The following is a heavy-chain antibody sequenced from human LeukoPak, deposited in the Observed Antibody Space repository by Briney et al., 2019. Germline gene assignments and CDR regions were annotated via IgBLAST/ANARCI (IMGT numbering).Heavy chain of an antibody. V-gene: IGHV1-8*03. D-gene: IGHD2-15*01. Sequence: ASVKVSCKASGYTFTSYDINWVRQATGQGLEWMGWMNPNSGNTGYVQKFQGRVTITRNTSISTAYMELSSLRSEDTAVYYCAKDRGYCSGGSCYSVRLSPSWFDPWGQGTLVTVSS. J-gene: IGHJ5*02. CDR2: MNPNSGNT. CDR1: GYTFTSYD. CDR3: AKDRGYCSGGSCYSVRLSPSWFDP.